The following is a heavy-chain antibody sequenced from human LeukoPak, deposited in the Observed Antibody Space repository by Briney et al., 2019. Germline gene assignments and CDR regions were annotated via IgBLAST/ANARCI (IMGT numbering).Heavy chain of an antibody. D-gene: IGHD3/OR15-3a*01. J-gene: IGHJ3*02. CDR3: ARDPPMDRDAFDI. Sequence: HPGGSLRLSCAASGFTFSSYWMSWVRQAPGKGLEWAANIKQDGSEKYYVDSVKGRFTISRDNAKNSLYLQMNSLRAEDTAVYYCARDPPMDRDAFDIWGQGTMVTVSS. CDR2: IKQDGSEK. V-gene: IGHV3-7*01. CDR1: GFTFSSYW.